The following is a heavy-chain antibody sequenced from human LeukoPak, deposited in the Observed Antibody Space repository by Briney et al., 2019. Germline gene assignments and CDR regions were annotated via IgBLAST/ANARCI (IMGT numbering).Heavy chain of an antibody. CDR1: GGSFSGYY. Sequence: SETLSLTCAVYGGSFSGYYWSWIRQPPGKGLEWIGEINHSGSTNYNPSLKSRVTISVDTSKNKFSLKLSSVTAADTAVYYCASSKRLFYYYGMDVWGKGTTVTVSS. J-gene: IGHJ6*04. CDR2: INHSGST. D-gene: IGHD3-22*01. CDR3: ASSKRLFYYYGMDV. V-gene: IGHV4-34*01.